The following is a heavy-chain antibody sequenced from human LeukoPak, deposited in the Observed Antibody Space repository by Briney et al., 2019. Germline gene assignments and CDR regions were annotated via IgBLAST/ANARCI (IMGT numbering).Heavy chain of an antibody. Sequence: GGSLRLSCAASGFTFSSYSMNWVRQAPGKGLEWVSSISSSSSYIYYADSVKGRFTISRDNAKKPLFLDMNSLRAEDTAVYYCASENKRGYSYGSPTDAFDIWGQGTMVTVSS. J-gene: IGHJ3*02. D-gene: IGHD5-18*01. CDR3: ASENKRGYSYGSPTDAFDI. CDR1: GFTFSSYS. V-gene: IGHV3-21*01. CDR2: ISSSSSYI.